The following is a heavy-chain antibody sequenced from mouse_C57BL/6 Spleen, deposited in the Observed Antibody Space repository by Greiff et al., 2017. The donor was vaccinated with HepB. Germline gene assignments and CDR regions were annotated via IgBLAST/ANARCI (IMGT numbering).Heavy chain of an antibody. D-gene: IGHD2-1*01. V-gene: IGHV1-22*01. CDR2: INPNNGGT. Sequence: EVQLQQSGPELVKPGASVKMSCKASGYTFTDYNMHWVKQSHGKSLEWIGYINPNNGGTSYNQKFKGKATLTVNKSSSTAYMELRSLTSEDSAVYYCAREKDYGNYEFAYWGQGTLVTVSA. CDR3: AREKDYGNYEFAY. J-gene: IGHJ3*01. CDR1: GYTFTDYN.